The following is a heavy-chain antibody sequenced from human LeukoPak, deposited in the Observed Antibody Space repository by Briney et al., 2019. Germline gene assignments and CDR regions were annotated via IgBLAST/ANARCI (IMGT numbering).Heavy chain of an antibody. Sequence: PGGALRLSCAAPGFTFSSYGMHWVRQAPGKGLEWVPVISYDGSNKYYADSVKGRFTISRDNAKNSLYLQMNSLRAEDTAVYYCARDSQCSSTSCYGYMDVWGKGTTVTISS. CDR1: GFTFSSYG. CDR3: ARDSQCSSTSCYGYMDV. D-gene: IGHD2-2*01. V-gene: IGHV3-30*03. J-gene: IGHJ6*03. CDR2: ISYDGSNK.